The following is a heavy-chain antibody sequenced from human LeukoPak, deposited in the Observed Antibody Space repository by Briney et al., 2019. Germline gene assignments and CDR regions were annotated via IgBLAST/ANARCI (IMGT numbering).Heavy chain of an antibody. CDR2: IYYSGST. J-gene: IGHJ5*02. Sequence: PSETLSLTCTVSGGSISSYYWSWIRQPPGKGLEWIGYIYYSGSTNYNPSLKSRVTISVDTSKNQFSLKLSSVTAADTAVYYCARYSGYANIWFDPWGQGTLVTVSS. CDR1: GGSISSYY. V-gene: IGHV4-59*01. CDR3: ARYSGYANIWFDP. D-gene: IGHD5-12*01.